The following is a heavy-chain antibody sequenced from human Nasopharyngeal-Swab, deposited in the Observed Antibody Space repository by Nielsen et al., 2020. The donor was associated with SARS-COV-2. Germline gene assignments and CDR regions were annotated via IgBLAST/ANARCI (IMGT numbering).Heavy chain of an antibody. D-gene: IGHD1-7*01. CDR2: IWYDGSNK. J-gene: IGHJ4*02. CDR3: ARERLTGTTSQNYFDY. CDR1: GFTFSSYG. V-gene: IGHV3-33*01. Sequence: GESLKISCAASGFTFSSYGMHWVRQAPGKGLEWVAVIWYDGSNKYYADSVKGRFTLSRDNSKNTLYLQMNSLRAEDTAVYYCARERLTGTTSQNYFDYWGQGTLVTVSS.